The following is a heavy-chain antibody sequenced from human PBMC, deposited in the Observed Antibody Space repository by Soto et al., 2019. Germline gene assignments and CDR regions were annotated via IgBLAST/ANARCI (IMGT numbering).Heavy chain of an antibody. CDR1: GFTFSSYS. CDR3: ARDRLVAATSAPPYCYYGMDV. J-gene: IGHJ6*02. Sequence: PGGSLRLSCATSGFTFSSYSMNWVRQAPGMGLEWVSSISSSSRYIYHADSVRGRFTISRDNAKNPLYLQINSLRAEDTAVYYCARDRLVAATSAPPYCYYGMDVWGQGTTVTVSS. V-gene: IGHV3-21*01. CDR2: ISSSSRYI. D-gene: IGHD2-15*01.